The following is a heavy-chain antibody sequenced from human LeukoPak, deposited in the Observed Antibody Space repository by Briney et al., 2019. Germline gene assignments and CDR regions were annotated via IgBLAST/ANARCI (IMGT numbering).Heavy chain of an antibody. V-gene: IGHV1-8*01. CDR1: GYTFTSYD. CDR2: MNPNSGNI. Sequence: GASVKVSCKASGYTFTSYDINWVRQATGQGLEWMGWMNPNSGNIGYAQKFQGRVTMTRNTSISTAYMELSSLRSEDTAVYYCARGGLEWLLRSYYYYGMDVWGQGTTVTVSS. D-gene: IGHD3-3*01. CDR3: ARGGLEWLLRSYYYYGMDV. J-gene: IGHJ6*02.